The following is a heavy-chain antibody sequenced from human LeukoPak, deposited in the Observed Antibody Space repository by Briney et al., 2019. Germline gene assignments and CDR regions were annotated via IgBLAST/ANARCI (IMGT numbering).Heavy chain of an antibody. Sequence: GASVKVSCKASGYTFTSYDINWVRQATGQGLEWMGWMNPNSGNTGYAQKFQGRVTMTRNTSISTAYMELSSLRPEDTAVYYCAREAYYDSSGYSRIDYWGQGTLVTVSS. V-gene: IGHV1-8*01. CDR1: GYTFTSYD. J-gene: IGHJ4*02. CDR3: AREAYYDSSGYSRIDY. D-gene: IGHD3-22*01. CDR2: MNPNSGNT.